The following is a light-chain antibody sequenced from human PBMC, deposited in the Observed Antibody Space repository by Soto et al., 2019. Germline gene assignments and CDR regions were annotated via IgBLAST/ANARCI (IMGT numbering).Light chain of an antibody. CDR1: SGHSSYA. V-gene: IGLV4-69*01. Sequence: QPVLTQSPSASASLGASVKLTCTLSSGHSSYAIAWHQQQPEKGPRYLMKLNSDGSHSKGDGIPDRFSGSSSGAERYLTISSLQSEDEADYYCQTWGTVSGVFGGGTKLTVL. CDR3: QTWGTVSGV. J-gene: IGLJ3*02. CDR2: LNSDGSH.